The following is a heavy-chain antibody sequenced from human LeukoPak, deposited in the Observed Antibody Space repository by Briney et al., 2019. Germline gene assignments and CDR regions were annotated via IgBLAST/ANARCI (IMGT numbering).Heavy chain of an antibody. CDR2: ISSSSSYI. J-gene: IGHJ4*02. CDR3: ARGLECSGCYD. CDR1: GFTFSSYS. V-gene: IGHV3-21*01. D-gene: IGHD6-19*01. Sequence: GGSLKLSCAASGFTFSSYSMNWVRQAPGKGLEWVSSISSSSSYIYYADSVKGRFTISRDNAKNSLYLQMNSLRAEDTAVYYCARGLECSGCYDWGQGTLVTVSS.